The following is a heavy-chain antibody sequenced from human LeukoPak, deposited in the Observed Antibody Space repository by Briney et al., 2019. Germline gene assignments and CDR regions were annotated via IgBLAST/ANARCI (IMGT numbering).Heavy chain of an antibody. D-gene: IGHD3-16*02. CDR2: MNPNSGNT. CDR3: ARESPYDYVWGSYRPYNWFDP. V-gene: IGHV1-8*01. Sequence: ASVKVSCKASGYTFTSYDISWVRQATGQGLEWMGWMNPNSGNTGYAQKFQGRVTMTRNTSISTAYMELSSLRSEDTAVYYCARESPYDYVWGSYRPYNWFDPWGQGTLVTVSS. J-gene: IGHJ5*02. CDR1: GYTFTSYD.